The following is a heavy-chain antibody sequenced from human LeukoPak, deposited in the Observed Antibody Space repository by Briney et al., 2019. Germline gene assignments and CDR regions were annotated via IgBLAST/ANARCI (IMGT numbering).Heavy chain of an antibody. CDR2: INHSGST. CDR3: ARGARYCSSTSCYTRPYYFDY. J-gene: IGHJ4*02. Sequence: SETLSLTCAVYGGSFSGYYWSWIRQPPGKGLERIGEINHSGSTNYNPSLKSRVTISVDTSKNQFSLKLSSVTAADTAVYYCARGARYCSSTSCYTRPYYFDYWGQGTLVTVSS. CDR1: GGSFSGYY. V-gene: IGHV4-34*01. D-gene: IGHD2-2*02.